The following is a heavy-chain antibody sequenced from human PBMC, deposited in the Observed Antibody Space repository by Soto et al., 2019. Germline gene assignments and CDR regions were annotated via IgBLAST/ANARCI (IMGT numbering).Heavy chain of an antibody. D-gene: IGHD3-22*01. CDR2: IYYSGST. CDR1: GGSISSGDYY. Sequence: QVQLQESGPGLVKPSQTLSLTCTVSGGSISSGDYYWSWIRQPPGKGLEWIGYIYYSGSTYYNPSLKSRVTISVDTSKNQFSLKLSSVTAADTAVYYRARDCGGNYYDSSGYYFDIWGQGTMVTVSS. J-gene: IGHJ3*02. V-gene: IGHV4-30-4*01. CDR3: ARDCGGNYYDSSGYYFDI.